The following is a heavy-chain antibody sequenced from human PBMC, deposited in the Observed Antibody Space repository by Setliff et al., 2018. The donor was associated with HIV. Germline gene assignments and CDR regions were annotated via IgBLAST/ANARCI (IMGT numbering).Heavy chain of an antibody. CDR3: ARGGGFSDYDPYYYYYMDV. Sequence: PSETLSLTCTVSGVSISSYYWSWIRQPPGKGLEWIGSISHSGTTYYNASLKSRVTISVDTSKNQLSLKLSSVTAADTAVYYCARGGGFSDYDPYYYYYMDVWGKGTTVTVSS. J-gene: IGHJ6*03. CDR2: ISHSGTT. CDR1: GVSISSYY. D-gene: IGHD5-12*01. V-gene: IGHV4-38-2*02.